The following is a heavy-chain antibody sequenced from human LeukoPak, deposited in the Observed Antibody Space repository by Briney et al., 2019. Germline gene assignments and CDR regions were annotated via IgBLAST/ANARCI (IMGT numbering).Heavy chain of an antibody. V-gene: IGHV4-4*07. CDR2: IYTSGST. CDR1: GGSINSYY. D-gene: IGHD3-10*01. CDR3: ARDPLHYFGLAPPARDF. Sequence: TSETLSLTCTVSGGSINSYYWSWIRQPAGKGLEWIGRIYTSGSTNYNPSLKSRVTLSVDTSKNQFSLKLTSVTAADTAVYYCARDPLHYFGLAPPARDFWGQGTLVTVSS. J-gene: IGHJ4*02.